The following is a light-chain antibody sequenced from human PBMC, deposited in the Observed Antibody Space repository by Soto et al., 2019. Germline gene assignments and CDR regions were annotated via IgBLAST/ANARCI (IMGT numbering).Light chain of an antibody. J-gene: IGLJ2*01. CDR3: SSYTSSSTLRV. V-gene: IGLV2-14*01. Sequence: QSALTQPASVSGSPGQSITISCTGTSSDVGGYNYVSWYQQHPGKAPKLMIYEVSNRPSGVSNRFSGSKSGNTASLTISGLQAEDEADYDCSSYTSSSTLRVFGGGTQLTVL. CDR1: SSDVGGYNY. CDR2: EVS.